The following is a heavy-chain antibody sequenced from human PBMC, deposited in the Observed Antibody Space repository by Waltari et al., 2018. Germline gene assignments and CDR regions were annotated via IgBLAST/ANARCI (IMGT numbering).Heavy chain of an antibody. CDR2: IYTSGSN. D-gene: IGHD3-3*01. Sequence: QVQLQESGPGLVKPSETLSLTCTVSGGSISSYYWSWIRQPAGKGLEWIGRIYTSGSNNHNPPLKSRVTMAVDTSKNQFSLKLSSVTAADTAVYYCARESAERFPLWLTTGGGQGTLVTVSS. CDR3: ARESAERFPLWLTTG. CDR1: GGSISSYY. V-gene: IGHV4-4*07. J-gene: IGHJ4*02.